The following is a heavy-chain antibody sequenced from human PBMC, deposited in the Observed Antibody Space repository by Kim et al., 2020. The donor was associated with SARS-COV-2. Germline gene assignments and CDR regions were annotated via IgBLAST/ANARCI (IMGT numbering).Heavy chain of an antibody. CDR1: GFTFSSYA. Sequence: GGSLRLSCAASGFTFSSYAMHWVRQAPGKGLEWVAVISYDGSNKYYADSVKGRFTISRDNSKNTLYLQMNSLRAEDTAVYYCAREGSDYWGQGTLVTVSS. J-gene: IGHJ4*02. CDR2: ISYDGSNK. V-gene: IGHV3-30*04. CDR3: AREGSDY.